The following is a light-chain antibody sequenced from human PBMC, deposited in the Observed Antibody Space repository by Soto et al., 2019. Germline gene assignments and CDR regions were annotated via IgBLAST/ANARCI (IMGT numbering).Light chain of an antibody. V-gene: IGLV2-23*01. CDR3: CSYAGSDTYVV. J-gene: IGLJ2*01. Sequence: QSALTQPASVSGSPGQSITISCTGSSSDVGSYNLVSWYQQYSGKAPKLIIYEDSKRPSGISNRFSGSKSHNTASLTISGLQAEDEADYYCCSYAGSDTYVVFGRGTKLTVL. CDR1: SSDVGSYNL. CDR2: EDS.